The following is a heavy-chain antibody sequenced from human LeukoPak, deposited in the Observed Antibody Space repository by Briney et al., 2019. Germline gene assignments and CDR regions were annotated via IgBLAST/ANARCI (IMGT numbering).Heavy chain of an antibody. Sequence: VASVKVSCKSSGYTFTNYAIAWVRQAPGQGLEWMEWISASNGNTNYPQKLQGRVTMTTDTSTTTAYMELRSLRSDDTAVYYCARFYYDFWSGENYYYHYMDVWGKGTTVTVSS. J-gene: IGHJ6*03. V-gene: IGHV1-18*01. CDR3: ARFYYDFWSGENYYYHYMDV. CDR1: GYTFTNYA. D-gene: IGHD3-3*01. CDR2: ISASNGNT.